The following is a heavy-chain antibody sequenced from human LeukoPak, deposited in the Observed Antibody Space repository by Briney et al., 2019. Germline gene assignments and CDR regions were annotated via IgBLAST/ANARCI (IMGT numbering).Heavy chain of an antibody. CDR2: IIPIFGTA. D-gene: IGHD6-13*01. CDR1: GGTFSSYA. CDR3: ARDREAAGRQLAPYYYMDV. V-gene: IGHV1-69*05. J-gene: IGHJ6*03. Sequence: GASVTVSCKASGGTFSSYAISWVRQAPGQGLEWMGGIIPIFGTANYAQKYQGRVTITTDESTSTAYMELSSLRSEDTAVYYCARDREAAGRQLAPYYYMDVWGKGTTVTVSS.